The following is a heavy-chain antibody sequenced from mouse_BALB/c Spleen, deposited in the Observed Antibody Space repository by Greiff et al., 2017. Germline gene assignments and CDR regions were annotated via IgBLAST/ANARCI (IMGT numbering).Heavy chain of an antibody. CDR1: GYTFTDYN. Sequence: EVQLQQSGPELVKPGASVKIPCKASGYTFTDYNMSWVKQSHGKSLEWIGAINPNNGGTIYNQKFKGKATLTVDKSSSTAYMELRSLTSEDTAVYYCARKFYGNSRGWYFDVWGAGTTVTVSS. CDR2: INPNNGGT. J-gene: IGHJ1*01. CDR3: ARKFYGNSRGWYFDV. V-gene: IGHV1-18*01. D-gene: IGHD2-1*01.